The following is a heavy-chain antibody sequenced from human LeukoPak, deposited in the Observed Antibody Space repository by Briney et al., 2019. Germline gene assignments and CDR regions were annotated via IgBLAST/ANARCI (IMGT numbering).Heavy chain of an antibody. J-gene: IGHJ5*01. D-gene: IGHD1-1*01. V-gene: IGHV1-8*02. CDR3: VRAPPNWGFNF. CDR1: GYTFTSYG. Sequence: GASVKVSCKASGYTFTSYGISWVRQAPGQGLEWMGWMSPNSGNTGYAQKFQGRVTMTRDTSITTAYMELSNLRSEDTAVYYCVRAPPNWGFNFWGQGTLVTVSS. CDR2: MSPNSGNT.